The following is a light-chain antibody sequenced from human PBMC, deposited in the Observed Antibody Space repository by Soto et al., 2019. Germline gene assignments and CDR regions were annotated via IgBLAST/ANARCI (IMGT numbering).Light chain of an antibody. V-gene: IGLV2-14*01. CDR3: SSYSSTTLV. J-gene: IGLJ1*01. CDR1: ISDVGGHDY. Sequence: AVTQPAAVSGSPGQSITISCTGTISDVGGHDYVSWYQQHPGKAPKLIIYEVRNRPSGVSNRFSGSKSGNTASLTISGLQAEDEADYYCSSYSSTTLVFGTGTKVTVL. CDR2: EVR.